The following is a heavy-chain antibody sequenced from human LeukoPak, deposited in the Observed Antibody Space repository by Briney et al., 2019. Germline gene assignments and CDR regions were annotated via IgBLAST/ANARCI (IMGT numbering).Heavy chain of an antibody. Sequence: SQTLSLTCAISGDSVSNNNAAWNWIRQSPSRGLEWLGSTYYRSKRYHDSAVSVKSRITINPDTSKNQFSLQLNSVTPEDTAVYYCARDSPDISYYYYGMDVWGQGTTVTVSS. CDR3: ARDSPDISYYYYGMDV. CDR2: TYYRSKRYH. V-gene: IGHV6-1*01. D-gene: IGHD1-14*01. CDR1: GDSVSNNNAA. J-gene: IGHJ6*02.